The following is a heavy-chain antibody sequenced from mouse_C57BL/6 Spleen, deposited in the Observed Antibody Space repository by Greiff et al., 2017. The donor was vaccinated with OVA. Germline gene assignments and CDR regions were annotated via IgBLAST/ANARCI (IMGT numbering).Heavy chain of an antibody. J-gene: IGHJ4*01. CDR2: IHPNSGST. Sequence: QVQLKQPGAELVKPGASVTLSCKASGYTFTSYWMHWVKQRPGQGLEWIGMIHPNSGSTNYNEKFKSKAILTVDKSSSTAYMKLSSLTSEDSAVYDCARTETSEDAMDYWGQGPSVTVSS. V-gene: IGHV1-64*01. CDR3: ARTETSEDAMDY. CDR1: GYTFTSYW.